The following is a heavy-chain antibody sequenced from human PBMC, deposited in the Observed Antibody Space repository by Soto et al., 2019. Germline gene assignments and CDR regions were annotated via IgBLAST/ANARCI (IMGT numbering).Heavy chain of an antibody. V-gene: IGHV3-11*06. Sequence: PGGSLRLSCAASGFTFSDYYMSWIRQAPGKGLEWXSSXXSXXXXXYXXXSVKGRFTISRDNAKNSLYLQMNSLRAEDTAVYYCARGPTSGGPGYWGQGTLVTASS. CDR1: GFTFSDYY. CDR3: ARGPTSGGPGY. CDR2: XXSXXXXX. D-gene: IGHD1-26*01. J-gene: IGHJ4*02.